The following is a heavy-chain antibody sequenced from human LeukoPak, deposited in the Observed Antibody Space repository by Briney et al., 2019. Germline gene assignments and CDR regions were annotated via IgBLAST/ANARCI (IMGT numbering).Heavy chain of an antibody. V-gene: IGHV3-30*18. D-gene: IGHD3-10*01. CDR2: ISYDGSNK. J-gene: IGHJ6*02. Sequence: PGGSLRLSCAASGFTFSSYGMHWVRQAPGKGLEWVAVISYDGSNKYYADSVKGRFTISRDNSKNTLYLQMNSLRAEDTAVYYCAKDGGLRGPGVYYGMDVWGQGTTVTVSS. CDR3: AKDGGLRGPGVYYGMDV. CDR1: GFTFSSYG.